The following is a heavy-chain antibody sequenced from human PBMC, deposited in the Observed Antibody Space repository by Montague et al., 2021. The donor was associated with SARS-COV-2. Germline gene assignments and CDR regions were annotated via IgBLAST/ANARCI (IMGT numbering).Heavy chain of an antibody. CDR1: GGSFSGYY. Sequence: SETLSLTCAVYGGSFSGYYWSWIRQPPGKGLEWIGEINHSGSTNFNPSLKSRLTISVDTSKSQFSLKVSSVTAADTAVYFCARAPDYDIWTGGLNEGFDFWGQGTLVTVSS. D-gene: IGHD3-9*01. CDR2: INHSGST. CDR3: ARAPDYDIWTGGLNEGFDF. V-gene: IGHV4-34*01. J-gene: IGHJ4*02.